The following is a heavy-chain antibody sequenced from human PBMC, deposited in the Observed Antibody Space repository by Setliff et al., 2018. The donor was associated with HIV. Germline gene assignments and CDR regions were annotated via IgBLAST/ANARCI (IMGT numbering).Heavy chain of an antibody. CDR1: GDSIISSNW. D-gene: IGHD3-10*01. V-gene: IGHV4-4*02. CDR3: ARDYYDDTYYSPGIYYLYYMDV. CDR2: MFHSGST. J-gene: IGHJ6*03. Sequence: PSETLSLTCTVPGDSIISSNWWSWIRQSPGKGLEWIGEMFHSGSTNYNPSLRSRVTMSVDKSNNQFSLKLSSVTAADTAVYYCARDYYDDTYYSPGIYYLYYMDVWGKGTTVTVSS.